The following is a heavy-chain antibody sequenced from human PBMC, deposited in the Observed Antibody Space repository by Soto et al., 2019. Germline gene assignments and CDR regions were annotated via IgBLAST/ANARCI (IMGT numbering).Heavy chain of an antibody. CDR1: GYTFTSYA. V-gene: IGHV1-3*05. CDR2: INAGNGNT. D-gene: IGHD2-21*02. CDR3: ARSIVVVTALDY. J-gene: IGHJ4*02. Sequence: QVQLVQSGAEEKKPGASVKVSCKASGYTFTSYAMPWVRQAPGQRLEWMGWINAGNGNTKYSQKFQGRVTLTRDTSASTAYMELSSLRSEDTAVYYCARSIVVVTALDYWGQGTLVTVSS.